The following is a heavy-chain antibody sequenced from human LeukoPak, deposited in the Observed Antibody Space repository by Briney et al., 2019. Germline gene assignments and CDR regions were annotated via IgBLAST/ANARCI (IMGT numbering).Heavy chain of an antibody. D-gene: IGHD6-13*01. CDR2: INPNSGGT. V-gene: IGHV1-2*02. CDR3: ARASANLAAAAKNYFDP. Sequence: GASVKVSCKASGYTFIAYYIHWVRQAPGQGLEWMGWINPNSGGTNYAQKFQGRVTMTRDTSISTAYMEVSSLTPDDTAVFYCARASANLAAAAKNYFDPWGQGTLVTVTS. CDR1: GYTFIAYY. J-gene: IGHJ5*02.